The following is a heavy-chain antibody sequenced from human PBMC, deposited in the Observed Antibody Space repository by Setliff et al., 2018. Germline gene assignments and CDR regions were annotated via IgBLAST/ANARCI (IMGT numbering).Heavy chain of an antibody. D-gene: IGHD2-15*01. J-gene: IGHJ4*02. Sequence: GGSLRLSCGASGFTYKNDWVSWVRQAPGKGLEWLASINPDGSEKYYADSVKGRFTISKDNSKNTLYLQMNSLRTEDTAVYYCAKRKGIAALDYWGLGTLVTVSS. CDR1: GFTYKNDW. V-gene: IGHV3-7*01. CDR2: INPDGSEK. CDR3: AKRKGIAALDY.